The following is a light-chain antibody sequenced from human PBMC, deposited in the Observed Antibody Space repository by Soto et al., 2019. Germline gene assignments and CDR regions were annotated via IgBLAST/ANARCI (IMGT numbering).Light chain of an antibody. J-gene: IGKJ2*01. CDR3: QMRRNSYT. CDR2: DAS. Sequence: EIVLTQSPATLSLSPGEGATLSCRASQNVSSYLAWYQQRHGQAPRLLIFDASKRATGIPARFSGSGSGTDFTLTISSLDPEDFAVYYCQMRRNSYTFGRGTKLEIK. V-gene: IGKV3-11*01. CDR1: QNVSSY.